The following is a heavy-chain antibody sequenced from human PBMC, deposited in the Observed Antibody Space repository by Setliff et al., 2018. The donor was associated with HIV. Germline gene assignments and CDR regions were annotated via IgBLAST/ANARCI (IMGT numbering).Heavy chain of an antibody. J-gene: IGHJ4*02. Sequence: ASVKVSCKASGHTFTGYCMHWVRQAPGQGLEWMGWINFNSGGTNYAQKFQGRVTMTRDTSISTDYMELSRLRIDDTAVYYCARAGRGDYTEYGGGDYFDYWGQGTLVTVSS. CDR1: GHTFTGYC. D-gene: IGHD3-10*01. V-gene: IGHV1-2*02. CDR3: ARAGRGDYTEYGGGDYFDY. CDR2: INFNSGGT.